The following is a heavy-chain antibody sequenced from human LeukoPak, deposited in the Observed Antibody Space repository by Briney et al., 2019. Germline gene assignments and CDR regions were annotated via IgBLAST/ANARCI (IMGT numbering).Heavy chain of an antibody. D-gene: IGHD3-22*01. V-gene: IGHV1-69*04. CDR3: ARDRDYYDSSGYSDKSDY. Sequence: SVKVSCKASGGTFSSYAISWVRQAPGQGLEWMGRIIPILGIANYAQKFQGRVTITADKSTSTAYMEPSSLRSEDTAVYYCARDRDYYDSSGYSDKSDYWGQGTLVTVSS. CDR2: IIPILGIA. J-gene: IGHJ4*02. CDR1: GGTFSSYA.